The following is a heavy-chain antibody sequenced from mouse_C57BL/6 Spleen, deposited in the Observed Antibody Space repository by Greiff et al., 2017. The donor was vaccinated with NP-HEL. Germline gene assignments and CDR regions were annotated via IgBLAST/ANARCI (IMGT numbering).Heavy chain of an antibody. Sequence: EVQLQQSGPELVKPGASVKMSCKASGYTFTDYNMHWVKQSHGKSLEWIGYINPNNGGTSYNQKFKGKATLTVNKSSSTAYMELRSLTSEDSAVYYCAYYYGSRLDYWGQGTTLTVSS. J-gene: IGHJ2*01. CDR2: INPNNGGT. CDR1: GYTFTDYN. V-gene: IGHV1-22*01. D-gene: IGHD1-1*01. CDR3: AYYYGSRLDY.